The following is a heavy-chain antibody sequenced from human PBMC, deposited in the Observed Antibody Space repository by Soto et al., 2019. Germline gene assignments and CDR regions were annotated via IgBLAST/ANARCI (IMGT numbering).Heavy chain of an antibody. J-gene: IGHJ6*02. V-gene: IGHV1-69*13. D-gene: IGHD6-6*01. Sequence: SVKVSCKASGGTFSSYAISWVRQAPGQGLEWMGGIIPIFGTANYAQKFQGRVMITPHESTSTAYMELSSLSYEDTAVYYCARSTNSSSSLYYYYGMDVWGQGTTVTVSS. CDR3: ARSTNSSSSLYYYYGMDV. CDR1: GGTFSSYA. CDR2: IIPIFGTA.